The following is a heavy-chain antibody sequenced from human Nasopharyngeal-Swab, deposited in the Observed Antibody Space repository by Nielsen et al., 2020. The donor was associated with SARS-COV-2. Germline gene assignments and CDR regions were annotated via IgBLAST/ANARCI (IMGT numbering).Heavy chain of an antibody. CDR1: GFTFSSYA. CDR3: ARDDIGYYYGMDV. J-gene: IGHJ6*02. V-gene: IGHV3-33*08. Sequence: GGSLRLSCAASGFTFSSYAMSWVRQAPGKGLEWVAVIWYDGSNKYYADSVKGRFTISRDNSKNTLYLQMNSLRAEDTAVYYCARDDIGYYYGMDVWGQGTTVTVSS. D-gene: IGHD5-12*01. CDR2: IWYDGSNK.